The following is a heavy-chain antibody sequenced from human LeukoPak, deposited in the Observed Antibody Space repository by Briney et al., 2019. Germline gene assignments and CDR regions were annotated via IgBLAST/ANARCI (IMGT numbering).Heavy chain of an antibody. CDR1: GYTFTSYG. J-gene: IGHJ3*02. Sequence: APVKVSCKASGYTFTSYGISWVRQAPGQGPEWMGWISGYDGNTNYAQKLQARVTMTTDTSTSTAFMELRSLRSDDTAVYYCARDSAWAGNDALDNWGQGTMVTVSS. CDR3: ARDSAWAGNDALDN. D-gene: IGHD6-19*01. V-gene: IGHV1-18*01. CDR2: ISGYDGNT.